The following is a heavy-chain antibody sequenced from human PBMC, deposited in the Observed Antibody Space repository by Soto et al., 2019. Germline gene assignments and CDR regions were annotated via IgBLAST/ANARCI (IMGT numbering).Heavy chain of an antibody. CDR1: GFAFSSDS. CDR3: AREEGVIIHCAYYYYMDV. J-gene: IGHJ6*03. D-gene: IGHD3-3*01. Sequence: WGSLRLSGAASGFAFSSDSRNWVRQAPGKGLEWVSSIRSSSSYIYYADAGKVRCTISRHNAKASLYLQMNSLRAEDTAVSYCAREEGVIIHCAYYYYMDVWGKGTTVTVS. CDR2: IRSSSSYI. V-gene: IGHV3-21*01.